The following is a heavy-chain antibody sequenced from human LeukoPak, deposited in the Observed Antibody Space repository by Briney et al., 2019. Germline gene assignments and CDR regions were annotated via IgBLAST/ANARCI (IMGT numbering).Heavy chain of an antibody. V-gene: IGHV4-59*01. Sequence: SETLSLTCTVSGGSISSYYWSWIRQPPGKGLEWIGYIYYSGSTNYNPSLKSRVTISVDTSKNQFSLKLSSVTAADTAVYYCARGTVPYYYYYGMDIWGQGTTVTVSS. D-gene: IGHD4-17*01. CDR2: IYYSGST. CDR1: GGSISSYY. CDR3: ARGTVPYYYYYGMDI. J-gene: IGHJ6*02.